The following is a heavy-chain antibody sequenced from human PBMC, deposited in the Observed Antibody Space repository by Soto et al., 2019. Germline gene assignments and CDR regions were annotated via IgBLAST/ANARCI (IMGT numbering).Heavy chain of an antibody. Sequence: GESLKISCKGSGYSFAGYWITWVRQKPGKGLEWMGRIDPSDSQTYYSPSFRGHVTISATKSITTVFLQWSSLRASDTAMYYCARQIYDSDTGPNFQYYFESWGQGTPVAVSS. CDR3: ARQIYDSDTGPNFQYYFES. CDR2: IDPSDSQT. V-gene: IGHV5-10-1*01. CDR1: GYSFAGYW. D-gene: IGHD3-22*01. J-gene: IGHJ4*02.